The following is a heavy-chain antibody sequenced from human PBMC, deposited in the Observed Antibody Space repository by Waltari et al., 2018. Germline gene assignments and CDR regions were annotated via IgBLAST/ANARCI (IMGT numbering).Heavy chain of an antibody. CDR2: VGPEDGET. CDR3: ATALGDSSSASRPFDF. CDR1: GFTFSAYY. J-gene: IGHJ3*01. V-gene: IGHV1-69-2*01. D-gene: IGHD6-19*01. Sequence: EVQLVESGGGLVQPGGSLRLSCAASGFTFSAYYFLWVQQAPGKGLRGMGLVGPEDGETRYADNFQGRVTISADTSTDTAFMELSSLRSEDTAVFYCATALGDSSSASRPFDFWGQGTMITVSS.